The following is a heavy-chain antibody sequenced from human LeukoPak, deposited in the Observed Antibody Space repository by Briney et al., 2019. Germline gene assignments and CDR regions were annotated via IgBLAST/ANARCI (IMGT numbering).Heavy chain of an antibody. Sequence: ASVKVSCKASGYTFTSYGISWVRQAPGQGLEWMGWINPNSGGTNYARKFQGRVTMTRDTSISTAYMELSRLRSDDTAVYYCARDLEDIVVVVAATTFDYWGQGTLVTVSS. CDR2: INPNSGGT. V-gene: IGHV1-2*02. CDR3: ARDLEDIVVVVAATTFDY. CDR1: GYTFTSYG. J-gene: IGHJ4*02. D-gene: IGHD2-15*01.